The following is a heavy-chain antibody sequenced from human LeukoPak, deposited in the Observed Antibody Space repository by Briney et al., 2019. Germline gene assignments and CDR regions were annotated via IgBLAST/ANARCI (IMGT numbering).Heavy chain of an antibody. CDR1: GFTFSSYA. Sequence: GRSLRLSCAASGFTFSSYAMHWVRQAPGKGLEWVAVISYDGSNKYYADSVKGRFTISRDNSKNTLYLQMNSLRAEDTAVYYCARDTLGYCSSTSCLGHYYYYYGMDVWGQGTTVTVSS. CDR3: ARDTLGYCSSTSCLGHYYYYYGMDV. V-gene: IGHV3-30-3*01. CDR2: ISYDGSNK. J-gene: IGHJ6*02. D-gene: IGHD2-2*01.